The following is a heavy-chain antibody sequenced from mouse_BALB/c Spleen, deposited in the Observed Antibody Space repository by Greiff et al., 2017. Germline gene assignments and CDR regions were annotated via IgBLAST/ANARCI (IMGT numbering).Heavy chain of an antibody. V-gene: IGHV1S81*02. J-gene: IGHJ4*01. Sequence: QVQLQQPGAELVKPGASVKLSCKASGYTFTSYYMYWVKQRPGQGLEWIGGINPSNGGTNFNEKFKSKATLTVDKSSSTAYMQLSSLTSEDSAVYYCTRRRNYAMDYWGQGTSVTVSS. CDR1: GYTFTSYY. CDR2: INPSNGGT. CDR3: TRRRNYAMDY.